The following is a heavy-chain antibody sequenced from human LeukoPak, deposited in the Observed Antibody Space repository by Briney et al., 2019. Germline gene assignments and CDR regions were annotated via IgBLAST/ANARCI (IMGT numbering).Heavy chain of an antibody. J-gene: IGHJ5*02. CDR2: INHRGST. CDR3: ARTTKYQFKWAGFDP. D-gene: IGHD2-2*01. V-gene: IGHV4-39*07. Sequence: SETLSLTCTVSGGSISSTTYYWGWIRQPPGKGLEWIGEINHRGSTNYNPSLKSRVTISVDTSKNQFSLKLSSVTAADTAVYYCARTTKYQFKWAGFDPWGQGTLVTVSS. CDR1: GGSISSTTYY.